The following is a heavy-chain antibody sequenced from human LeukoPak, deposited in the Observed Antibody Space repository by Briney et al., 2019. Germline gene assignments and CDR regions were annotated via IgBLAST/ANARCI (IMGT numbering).Heavy chain of an antibody. CDR1: GYAFSEYF. CDR2: INPYSGGT. Sequence: ASVKVSCKTSGYAFSEYFMHWVRQAPGQGLEWMGWINPYSGGTKYAQKFQGRVTMTWDTSISTAYMELNSLRSDDAAVFYCAKGGRYFASANWFDSWGQGTRVTVSS. J-gene: IGHJ5*01. V-gene: IGHV1-2*02. CDR3: AKGGRYFASANWFDS. D-gene: IGHD2/OR15-2a*01.